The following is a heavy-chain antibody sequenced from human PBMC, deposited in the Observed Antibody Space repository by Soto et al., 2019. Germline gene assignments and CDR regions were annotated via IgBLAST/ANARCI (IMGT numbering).Heavy chain of an antibody. CDR1: GFTFSSYA. J-gene: IGHJ5*02. CDR3: AKDDRGYDFWSGYYTTNYNWFDP. CDR2: ISGSGGST. V-gene: IGHV3-23*01. D-gene: IGHD3-3*01. Sequence: GGSLRLSCAASGFTFSSYAMSWVRQAPGKGLEWVSAISGSGGSTYYADSVKGRFTISRDNSKNTLYLQMNSLRAEDTAVYYCAKDDRGYDFWSGYYTTNYNWFDPWGQGTLVTVSS.